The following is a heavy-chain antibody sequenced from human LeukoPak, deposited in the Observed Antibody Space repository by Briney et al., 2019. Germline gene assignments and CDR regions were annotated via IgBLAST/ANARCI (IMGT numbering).Heavy chain of an antibody. V-gene: IGHV1-46*01. CDR2: INPSGGST. Sequence: ASVTVSCKASGYTFTSYYMHWVRQAPGQGLEWMGIINPSGGSTSYAQKFQGRVTMTRDMSTSTVYMELSSLRSEDTAVYYCAREDGYNGFGYWGQGTLVTVSS. J-gene: IGHJ4*02. D-gene: IGHD5-24*01. CDR1: GYTFTSYY. CDR3: AREDGYNGFGY.